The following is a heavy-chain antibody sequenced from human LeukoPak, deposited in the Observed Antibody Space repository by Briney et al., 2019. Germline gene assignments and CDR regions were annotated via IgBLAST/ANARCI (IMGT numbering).Heavy chain of an antibody. J-gene: IGHJ4*02. CDR2: ISFDGSHK. D-gene: IGHD1-1*01. V-gene: IGHV3-30*18. Sequence: GRSLRLSCAASRFTFSACGMHWVRQAPGKGLEWVAAISFDGSHKYYADSVKGRFTISRDNSMNTLYLQMNSLRAEDTAVYYCAKGTAVDRQYFENWGKGPLVTVSS. CDR1: RFTFSACG. CDR3: AKGTAVDRQYFEN.